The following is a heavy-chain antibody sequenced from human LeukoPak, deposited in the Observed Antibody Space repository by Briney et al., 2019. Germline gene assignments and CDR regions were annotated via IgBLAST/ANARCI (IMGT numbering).Heavy chain of an antibody. CDR2: IGGGSVTT. D-gene: IGHD3-22*01. CDR3: AKFGSGYYSGFDY. CDR1: GFTFSSYA. V-gene: IGHV3-23*01. J-gene: IGHJ4*02. Sequence: GGSLRLSCAASGFTFSSYAMGWVRQAPGKGLEWVSAIGGGSVTTYYADSVKGRFTISRDNSKNTLFLQMNSLRAEDTAVYYCAKFGSGYYSGFDYWGRGTLVTVSS.